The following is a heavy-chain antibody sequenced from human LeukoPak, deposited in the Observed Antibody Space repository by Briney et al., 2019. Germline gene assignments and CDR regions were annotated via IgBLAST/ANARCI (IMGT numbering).Heavy chain of an antibody. Sequence: VSVRVSCKASGYTFTSYGISWVRRPPGQGLEWLGWISAYNGNTNYAQKLQGRVTMTTDTSTSTAYMELRSLRSDDTAVYYCARYGGARYFDYWGQGTLVTVSS. CDR3: ARYGGARYFDY. D-gene: IGHD1-26*01. CDR2: ISAYNGNT. CDR1: GYTFTSYG. J-gene: IGHJ4*02. V-gene: IGHV1-18*01.